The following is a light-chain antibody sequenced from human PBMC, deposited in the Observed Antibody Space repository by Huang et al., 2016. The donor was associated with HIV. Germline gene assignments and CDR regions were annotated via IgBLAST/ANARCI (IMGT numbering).Light chain of an antibody. CDR2: AAS. Sequence: DIQMTQSPSSLSASVGDRVTIICRASQSINSYLNWYQQKPGKAPKRLIYAASYLESGVPSRFSGGGSGTDFTLTVSSLQPEDFATYYCQQSYSTPTWTFGQGTKVEIK. CDR1: QSINSY. V-gene: IGKV1-39*01. CDR3: QQSYSTPTWT. J-gene: IGKJ1*01.